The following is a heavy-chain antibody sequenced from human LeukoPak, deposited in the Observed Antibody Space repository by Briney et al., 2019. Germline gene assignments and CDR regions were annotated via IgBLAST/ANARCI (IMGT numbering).Heavy chain of an antibody. CDR1: GGSISSYY. D-gene: IGHD6-13*01. J-gene: IGHJ3*02. CDR2: IYYTGST. V-gene: IGHV4-59*12. Sequence: SETLSLTCTVSGGSISSYYWSWIRQPPGKGLEWIGYIYYTGSTNYNPSLKSRVTISVDTSKNQFSLKLSSVTAADTAVYYCARRPRRGYSKLSWAFDIWDQGTMVTVSS. CDR3: ARRPRRGYSKLSWAFDI.